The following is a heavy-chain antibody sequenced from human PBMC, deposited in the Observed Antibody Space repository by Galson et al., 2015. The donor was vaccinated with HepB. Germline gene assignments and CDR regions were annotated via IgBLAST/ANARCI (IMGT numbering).Heavy chain of an antibody. Sequence: SLRLSCAASGFTFSSYAIHWVRQAPGKGLEWVAVISYDGSNTYYADSVKGRFTISRDNSKNTLYLQMNSLRAEDTAVYYCARDLDTGSYFLLDWGQGTLVTVSS. J-gene: IGHJ4*02. CDR3: ARDLDTGSYFLLD. CDR2: ISYDGSNT. CDR1: GFTFSSYA. V-gene: IGHV3-30-3*01. D-gene: IGHD1-26*01.